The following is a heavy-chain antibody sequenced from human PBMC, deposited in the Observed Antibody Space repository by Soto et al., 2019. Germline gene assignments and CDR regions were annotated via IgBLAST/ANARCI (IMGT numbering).Heavy chain of an antibody. V-gene: IGHV4-59*12. Sequence: SETPSLTSTFSAVSISSYYLILLRQPPGKGLEWIGYIYYSGSTNYNPSLKSRVTISVDTSKNQFSLKLSSVTAADTAVYYCERYGPGSYYPTTFDYWGQGTLVTVSS. D-gene: IGHD3-10*01. CDR1: AVSISSYY. J-gene: IGHJ4*02. CDR2: IYYSGST. CDR3: ERYGPGSYYPTTFDY.